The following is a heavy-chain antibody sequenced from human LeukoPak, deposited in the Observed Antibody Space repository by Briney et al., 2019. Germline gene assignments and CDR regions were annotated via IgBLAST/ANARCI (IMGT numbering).Heavy chain of an antibody. Sequence: GGSLRLSCAASGFTFSSYWMHWVRQAPGKGLVWVSRINSDGSSTSYADSVKGRFTISRDNAKNTLYLQMNSLKTEDTAVYDCTTEDRRGFYDFWSGPNFDYWGQGTLVTVSS. CDR2: INSDGSST. CDR1: GFTFSSYW. V-gene: IGHV3-74*01. D-gene: IGHD3-3*01. J-gene: IGHJ4*02. CDR3: TTEDRRGFYDFWSGPNFDY.